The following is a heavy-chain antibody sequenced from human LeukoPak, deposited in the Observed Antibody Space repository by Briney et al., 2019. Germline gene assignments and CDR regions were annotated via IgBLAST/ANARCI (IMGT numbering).Heavy chain of an antibody. CDR1: GFSLSTSGVG. J-gene: IGHJ5*02. CDR3: AHSGGEKYYYGSYRFDP. CDR2: IYWDDDK. D-gene: IGHD3-10*01. V-gene: IGHV2-5*02. Sequence: SGPTLVNPTQTLTLTCTFSGFSLSTSGVGVGWIRQPPGKALEWLAPIYWDDDKRYSPSLKSRLTITKDTSKNQVVLTMTNMDPVDTATYYCAHSGGEKYYYGSYRFDPWGQGTLVTVSS.